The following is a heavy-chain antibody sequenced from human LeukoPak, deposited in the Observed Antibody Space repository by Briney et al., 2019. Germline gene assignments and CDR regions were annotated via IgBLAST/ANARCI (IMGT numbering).Heavy chain of an antibody. CDR2: INPSGGST. D-gene: IGHD3-22*01. J-gene: IGHJ4*02. Sequence: ASVKVSCEASGYTFTSYYMHWVRQAPGQGLEWMGIINPSGGSTSYAQKFQGRVTMTRDRSTSTVYMELSSLKSEDTAVYYCARAGPYYYDSSGYLDYWGQGTLVTISS. CDR1: GYTFTSYY. CDR3: ARAGPYYYDSSGYLDY. V-gene: IGHV1-46*01.